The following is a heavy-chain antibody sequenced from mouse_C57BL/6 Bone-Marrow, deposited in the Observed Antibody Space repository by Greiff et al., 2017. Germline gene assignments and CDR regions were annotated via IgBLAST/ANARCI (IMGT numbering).Heavy chain of an antibody. CDR2: IDPETGGT. D-gene: IGHD1-1*01. Sequence: QVQLQQSGAELVRPGASVTLSCKASGYTFTDYEMHWVKQTPVHGLEWIGAIDPETGGTAYNQKFKGKAILTADKSSSTAYMELRRLTSEDSAVYYCARSITTPVRAMDYWGQGTSVTVSS. CDR3: ARSITTPVRAMDY. V-gene: IGHV1-15*01. J-gene: IGHJ4*01. CDR1: GYTFTDYE.